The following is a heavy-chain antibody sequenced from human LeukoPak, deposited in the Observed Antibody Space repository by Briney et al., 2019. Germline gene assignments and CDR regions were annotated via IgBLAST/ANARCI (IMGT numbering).Heavy chain of an antibody. V-gene: IGHV3-23*01. CDR2: ISGSGGST. Sequence: GGSLRLSCAASGFTFDDYAMHWVRQAPGKGLEWVSAISGSGGSTYYADSVKGRFTISRDNSKNTLYLQMNSLRAEDTAVYYCAREIAAAGTGFDYWGQGTLVTVSS. D-gene: IGHD6-13*01. J-gene: IGHJ4*02. CDR3: AREIAAAGTGFDY. CDR1: GFTFDDYA.